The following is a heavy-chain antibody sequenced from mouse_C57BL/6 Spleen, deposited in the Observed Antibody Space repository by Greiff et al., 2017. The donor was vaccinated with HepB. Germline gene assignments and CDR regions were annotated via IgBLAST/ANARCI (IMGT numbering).Heavy chain of an antibody. J-gene: IGHJ2*01. CDR2: ISGGGGNT. CDR3: ARAKLGGFDY. CDR1: GFTFSSYT. V-gene: IGHV5-9*01. Sequence: EVKLVESGGGLVKPGGSLKLSCAASGFTFSSYTMSWVRQTPEKRLEWVATISGGGGNTYYPDSVKGRFTISRDNAKNTLYLQMSSLRSEDTALYYCARAKLGGFDYWGQGTTLTVSS. D-gene: IGHD4-1*01.